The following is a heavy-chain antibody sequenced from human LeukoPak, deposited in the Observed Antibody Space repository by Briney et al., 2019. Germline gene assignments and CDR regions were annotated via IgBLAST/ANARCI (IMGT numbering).Heavy chain of an antibody. CDR2: IWHDGSHK. D-gene: IGHD3-9*01. J-gene: IGHJ4*02. V-gene: IGHV3-33*01. CDR3: ARDDILTGYTIDY. CDR1: GFTLSHYG. Sequence: GRPLRLSCAVSGFTLSHYGLHGARQAPGKGLEGVAVIWHDGSHKYYADSVKDRFTISRDDSKNTLYLQMNSLRAEDTAVYYCARDDILTGYTIDYWGQGTLVTVSS.